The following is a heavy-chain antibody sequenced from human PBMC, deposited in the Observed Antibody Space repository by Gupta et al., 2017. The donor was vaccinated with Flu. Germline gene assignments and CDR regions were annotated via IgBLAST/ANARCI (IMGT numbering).Heavy chain of an antibody. J-gene: IGHJ5*02. V-gene: IGHV4-4*02. CDR3: ARANRAVRALPPTLVDES. Sequence: LTCAVSGFSISSGNWWNWVRQSPGKGLEWIGEISYTGNTNYNPSLESRVVISRDTSKNEFSVRLSSGSAADTAVYYCARANRAVRALPPTLVDESWGQGTLVTVS. CDR1: GFSISSGNW. D-gene: IGHD3-10*01. CDR2: ISYTGNT.